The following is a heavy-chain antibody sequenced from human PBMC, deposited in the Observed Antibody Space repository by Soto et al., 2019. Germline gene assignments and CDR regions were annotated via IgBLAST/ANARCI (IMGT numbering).Heavy chain of an antibody. CDR1: GASIKGYY. CDR3: ASQSEGFDA. J-gene: IGHJ5*02. V-gene: IGHV4-59*01. Sequence: LSLTCTVSGASIKGYYWNWIRQPPGKGLEWIGYVYHSGATDYNPSLKSRVTISVDMSKNQFSLRLTSVTAADTAVYFCASQSEGFDAWGQGTLVTVSS. CDR2: VYHSGAT.